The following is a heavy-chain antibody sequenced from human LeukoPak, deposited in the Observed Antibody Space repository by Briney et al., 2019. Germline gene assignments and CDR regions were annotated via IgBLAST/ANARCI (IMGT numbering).Heavy chain of an antibody. D-gene: IGHD3-22*01. Sequence: GGSLRLSCAASGFTFSGYGMHWVRQAPGKGLEWVAVISYDGSNKYYADSVKGRFTISRDNSKNTLYLQMNSLRAEDTAVYYCANAYYYDSSGYYEISYWGQGTLVTVSS. CDR1: GFTFSGYG. J-gene: IGHJ4*02. V-gene: IGHV3-30*18. CDR3: ANAYYYDSSGYYEISY. CDR2: ISYDGSNK.